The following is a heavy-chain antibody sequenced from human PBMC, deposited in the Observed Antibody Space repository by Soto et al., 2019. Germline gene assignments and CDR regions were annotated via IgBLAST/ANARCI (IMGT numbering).Heavy chain of an antibody. CDR2: IYYSGST. CDR1: GGSISSGGYY. Sequence: PSETLSLTCTVSGGSISSGGYYWSWIRQHPGKGLEWTGYIYYSGSTYYNPSLKSRVTISVDTSKNQFSLKLSSVTAADTAVYYCARGRYSPDYYGMDVWGQGTTVTVSS. V-gene: IGHV4-31*03. J-gene: IGHJ6*02. CDR3: ARGRYSPDYYGMDV. D-gene: IGHD1-26*01.